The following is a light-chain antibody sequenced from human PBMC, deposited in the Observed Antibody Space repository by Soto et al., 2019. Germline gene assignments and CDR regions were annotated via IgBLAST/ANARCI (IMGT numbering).Light chain of an antibody. V-gene: IGLV1-40*01. CDR2: GNS. Sequence: QPVLTQPPAVSGAPGQRVTISCTESSSNIGAGYDVHWYQQLPGTAPKLLICGNSNRPSGVPDRFSGSKSGTSASLAITGLQAEDEADYYCQSYDSSLSGWVFGGGTKLTVL. CDR3: QSYDSSLSGWV. J-gene: IGLJ3*02. CDR1: SSNIGAGYD.